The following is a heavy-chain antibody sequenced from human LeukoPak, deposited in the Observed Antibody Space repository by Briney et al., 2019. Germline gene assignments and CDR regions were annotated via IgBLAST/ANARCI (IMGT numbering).Heavy chain of an antibody. CDR3: ARDHWEDGCNSSGY. V-gene: IGHV1-69*04. D-gene: IGHD5-24*01. Sequence: SVKVSCKASGGTFSSYTISLVRQAPGQGLEWMGRIIPILGIANYAQKFQGRVTITADKSTSTAYMELSSMRSEDTAVYYCARDHWEDGCNSSGYWGQGTLVTVSS. CDR2: IIPILGIA. J-gene: IGHJ4*02. CDR1: GGTFSSYT.